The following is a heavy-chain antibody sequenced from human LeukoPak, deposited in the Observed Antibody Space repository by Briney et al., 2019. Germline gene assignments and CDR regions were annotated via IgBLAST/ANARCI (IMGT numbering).Heavy chain of an antibody. D-gene: IGHD4-23*01. CDR1: GYTFTGYY. V-gene: IGHV1-69*13. Sequence: GASVKVSCKASGYTFTGYYMHWVRQAPGQGLEWMGWINPIFGTANYVQKFQGRVTITADESTSTAYMELSSLRSEDTAVYYCAARPLSTVVREADYWGQGTLVTVSS. J-gene: IGHJ4*02. CDR2: INPIFGTA. CDR3: AARPLSTVVREADY.